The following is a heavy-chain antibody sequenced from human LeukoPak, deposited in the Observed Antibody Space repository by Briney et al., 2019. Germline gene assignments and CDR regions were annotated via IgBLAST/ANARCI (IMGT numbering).Heavy chain of an antibody. CDR2: INSDGSSI. D-gene: IGHD5-12*01. CDR1: GFTFSSYW. J-gene: IGHJ4*02. Sequence: PGGSLRLSCAASGFTFSSYWMHWVRQAPGKGLVGVSRINSDGSSITYADSVKGRFTISRDNAKNTLYLQMNSLRVEDTAVYYCAREGRGSGYDFDCWGQGTLVTVSS. V-gene: IGHV3-74*03. CDR3: AREGRGSGYDFDC.